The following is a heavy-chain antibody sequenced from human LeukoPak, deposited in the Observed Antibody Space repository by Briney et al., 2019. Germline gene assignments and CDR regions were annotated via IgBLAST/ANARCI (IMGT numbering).Heavy chain of an antibody. CDR2: INHSGST. CDR1: GGSFSGYY. D-gene: IGHD3-16*01. J-gene: IGHJ4*02. CDR3: ARMPGEGEAYFDY. Sequence: SETLSLTCAVYGGSFSGYYWSWIRQPPGKGLEWIGEINHSGSTNYNPSLKSRVTISVDTSKNQFSLKLSSVTAADTAVYYCARMPGEGEAYFDYWGQGTLVTVSS. V-gene: IGHV4-34*01.